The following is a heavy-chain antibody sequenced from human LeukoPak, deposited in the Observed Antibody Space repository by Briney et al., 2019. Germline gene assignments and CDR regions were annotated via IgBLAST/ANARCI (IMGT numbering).Heavy chain of an antibody. J-gene: IGHJ4*02. CDR2: ISYDGSKK. Sequence: GGSLRLSCAASGFTFSSYAMHWVRQAPGKGLEWVAVISYDGSKKYYADSVKGRFTISRDNSKNTLYLQMNSLRAEDTAVYYCAKDKLGTTYYFDYWGQGTLVTVSS. V-gene: IGHV3-30-3*01. CDR1: GFTFSSYA. CDR3: AKDKLGTTYYFDY. D-gene: IGHD7-27*01.